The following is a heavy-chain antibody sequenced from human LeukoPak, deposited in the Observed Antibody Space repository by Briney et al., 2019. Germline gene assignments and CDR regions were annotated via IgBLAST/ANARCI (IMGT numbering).Heavy chain of an antibody. J-gene: IGHJ4*02. D-gene: IGHD1-26*01. CDR3: SRDGGRDSGSYYEDY. CDR2: INHSGST. V-gene: IGHV4-34*01. Sequence: SETLSLTCAVYGGSFSGHYWSWIRQPPGKGLEWIGEINHSGSTNYNPSLKSRVTISVDTSKNQFPLKLSSVTAADTAVYYCSRDGGRDSGSYYEDYWGQGTLVTVSS. CDR1: GGSFSGHY.